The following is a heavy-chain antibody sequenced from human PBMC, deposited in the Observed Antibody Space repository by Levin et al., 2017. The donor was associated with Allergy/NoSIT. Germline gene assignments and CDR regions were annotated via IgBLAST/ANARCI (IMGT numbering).Heavy chain of an antibody. CDR2: INPSDDST. D-gene: IGHD6-19*01. CDR3: ARSGSVWYYDF. J-gene: IGHJ4*02. CDR1: GYTFTSFY. V-gene: IGHV1-46*03. Sequence: ASVKVSCKASGYTFTSFYIHWVRQAPGQGLEYMGIINPSDDSTNYAQRFQGRVTMTRDTSTSTVYMELRSLRSEDTAVYFCARSGSVWYYDFWGQGTLVTVSS.